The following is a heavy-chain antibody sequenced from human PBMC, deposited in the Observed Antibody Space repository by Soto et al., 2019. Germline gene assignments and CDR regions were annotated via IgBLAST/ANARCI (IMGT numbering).Heavy chain of an antibody. J-gene: IGHJ4*02. Sequence: PGGSLRLSCEAAGFTFSSHAMHWVRQAPGKGLEWVAVISYDGSNKYYADSVKGRFIISRDNSKNTLYLQMDSLRVDDTAVYYCARAEFLFGYWDQETLVTVSS. D-gene: IGHD2-21*01. CDR3: ARAEFLFGY. CDR2: ISYDGSNK. CDR1: GFTFSSHA. V-gene: IGHV3-30-3*01.